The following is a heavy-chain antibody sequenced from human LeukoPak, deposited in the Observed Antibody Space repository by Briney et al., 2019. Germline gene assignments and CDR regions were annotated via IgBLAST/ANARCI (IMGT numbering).Heavy chain of an antibody. CDR1: GYTFTSYG. D-gene: IGHD3-22*01. CDR2: ISAYNGNT. CDR3: ARVMPITMIVVVITSANYYMDV. J-gene: IGHJ6*03. V-gene: IGHV1-18*01. Sequence: ASVKVSCKASGYTFTSYGISWVRQAPGQRLEWMGWISAYNGNTNYAQKLQGRVTMTTDTSTSTAYMELRSLRSDDTAVYYCARVMPITMIVVVITSANYYMDVWGKGTTVTVSS.